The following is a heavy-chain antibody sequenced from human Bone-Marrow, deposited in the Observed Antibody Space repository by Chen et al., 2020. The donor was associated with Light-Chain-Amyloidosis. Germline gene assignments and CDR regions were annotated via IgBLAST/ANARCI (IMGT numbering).Heavy chain of an antibody. J-gene: IGHJ4*02. CDR3: ARRRDGYNFDY. V-gene: IGHV5-51*01. D-gene: IGHD5-12*01. CDR1: GYTFPNYW. CDR2: IYPDDSDA. Sequence: EVQLEQSGPEVKKPGESLKISCKGSGYTFPNYWIVWVRQMPGKGLEWMGGIYPDDSDARYSPSVEGQVTISADKSITTAYLQWRSLKASDTAMYYCARRRDGYNFDYWGQGTLVTVSS.